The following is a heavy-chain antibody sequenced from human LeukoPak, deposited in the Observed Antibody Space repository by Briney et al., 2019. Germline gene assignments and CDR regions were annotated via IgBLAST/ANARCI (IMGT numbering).Heavy chain of an antibody. Sequence: GASVKVSCKASGYTFTSYDINWVRQAPGQGLEWMGWINPNSGGTNYAQKFQGRVTMTRDTSISTAYMELSRLRSDDTAVYYCARGNYYGSGSYFPLKKDGDYMDVWGKGTTVTVSS. CDR3: ARGNYYGSGSYFPLKKDGDYMDV. CDR2: INPNSGGT. CDR1: GYTFTSYD. D-gene: IGHD3-10*01. V-gene: IGHV1-2*02. J-gene: IGHJ6*03.